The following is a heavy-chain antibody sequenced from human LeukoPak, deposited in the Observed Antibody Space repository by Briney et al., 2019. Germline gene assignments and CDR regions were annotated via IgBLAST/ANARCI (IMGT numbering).Heavy chain of an antibody. CDR1: GFTLSAYS. D-gene: IGHD3-22*01. J-gene: IGHJ4*02. CDR2: ISGGGSTI. V-gene: IGHV3-48*04. Sequence: SGGSLRLSCAASGFTLSAYSMNWVRQAPGKGLEWVSYISGGGSTIYYADSVKGRFTISRDNAKNSLYLQMSSLRADDTAVYYCARDHHDSRGYYFVDYWGQGTLVTVSS. CDR3: ARDHHDSRGYYFVDY.